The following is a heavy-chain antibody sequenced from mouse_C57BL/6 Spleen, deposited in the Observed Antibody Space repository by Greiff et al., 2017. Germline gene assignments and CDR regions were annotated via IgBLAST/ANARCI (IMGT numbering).Heavy chain of an antibody. J-gene: IGHJ4*01. V-gene: IGHV1-42*01. CDR2: INPSTGGT. CDR1: GYSFTGYY. Sequence: QLQQSGPELVKPGASVKISCKASGYSFTGYYMNWVKQSPEKSLEWIGEINPSTGGTTYNQKFKAKATLTVDKSSSTAYMQLKSLTSEDSAVYYCARWGSAMDYWGQGTSVTVSS. CDR3: ARWGSAMDY.